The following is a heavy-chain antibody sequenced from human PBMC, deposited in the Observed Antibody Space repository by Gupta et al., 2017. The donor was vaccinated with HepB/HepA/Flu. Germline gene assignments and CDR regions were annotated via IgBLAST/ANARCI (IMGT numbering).Heavy chain of an antibody. CDR3: AKDISRYYDLGNTGYLDV. CDR2: ISWNSDSI. CDR1: GFPFEDYA. Sequence: EVQLVESGGGLVQPGRSLRLSCAASGFPFEDYAMHWVRQSPVRGLEWVASISWNSDSIGYVDSVRGRFTISRDNAKNSLYLKMNNLRAEDMAFYYCAKDISRYYDLGNTGYLDVWGRGTTVTVSS. J-gene: IGHJ6*03. D-gene: IGHD3-3*01. V-gene: IGHV3-9*03.